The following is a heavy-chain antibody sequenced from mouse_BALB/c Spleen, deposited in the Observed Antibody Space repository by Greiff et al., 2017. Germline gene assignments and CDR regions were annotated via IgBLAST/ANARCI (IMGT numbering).Heavy chain of an antibody. Sequence: EVQRVESGGGLVKPGGSLKLSCAASGFTFSSYAMSWVRQSPEKRLEWVAEISSGGSYTYYPDTVTGRFTISRVNAKNTLYLEMSSLRSEDTAMYYCARDRGSYAMDYWGQGTSVTVSS. CDR1: GFTFSSYA. J-gene: IGHJ4*01. CDR2: ISSGGSYT. V-gene: IGHV5-9-4*01. CDR3: ARDRGSYAMDY.